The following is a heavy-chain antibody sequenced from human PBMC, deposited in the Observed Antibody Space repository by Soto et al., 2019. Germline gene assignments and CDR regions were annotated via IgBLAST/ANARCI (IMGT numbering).Heavy chain of an antibody. CDR1: GFPFSNYA. Sequence: GGSLRLSCAASGFPFSNYAMTWVRQAPGKGLEWVSHISVTGVTSYYADSVRGRFTVSRDNSKDTLYLQMNSLRAEDTAVYYCSKALIRVDFHGMDVWGQGTTVTGSS. J-gene: IGHJ6*02. D-gene: IGHD3-3*01. CDR2: ISVTGVTS. CDR3: SKALIRVDFHGMDV. V-gene: IGHV3-23*01.